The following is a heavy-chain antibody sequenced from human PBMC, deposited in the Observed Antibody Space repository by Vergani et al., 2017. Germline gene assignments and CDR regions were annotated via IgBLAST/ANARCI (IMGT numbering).Heavy chain of an antibody. Sequence: EVQLVESGGGLVQPGRSLRLSCAASGFTFDDYAMHWVRQAPGKGLEWVSGISWNSGSIGYADSVKGRFTISRDNAKNSLYLQMNSLRAEDTAVYYCAKDTAYYYYYMDVWGKGTTVTVSS. J-gene: IGHJ6*03. CDR1: GFTFDDYA. CDR3: AKDTAYYYYYMDV. V-gene: IGHV3-9*01. CDR2: ISWNSGSI.